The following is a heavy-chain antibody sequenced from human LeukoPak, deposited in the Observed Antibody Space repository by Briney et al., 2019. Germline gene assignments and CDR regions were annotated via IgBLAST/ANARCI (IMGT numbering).Heavy chain of an antibody. CDR2: ISYDGSNK. CDR3: AGSGRLLWFGETKNWFDP. D-gene: IGHD3-10*01. V-gene: IGHV3-30-3*01. Sequence: GGSLRLSCAASGFTFSSYAMHWVRQAPGKGLEWVAVISYDGSNKYYADSVKGRFTISRDNSKNTLYLQMNSLRAEDTAVYYCAGSGRLLWFGETKNWFDPWGQGTLVTVSS. J-gene: IGHJ5*02. CDR1: GFTFSSYA.